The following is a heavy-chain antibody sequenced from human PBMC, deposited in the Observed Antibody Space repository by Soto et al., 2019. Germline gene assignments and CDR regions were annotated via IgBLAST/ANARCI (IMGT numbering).Heavy chain of an antibody. CDR3: TRDASRDSSARGWFDP. J-gene: IGHJ5*02. V-gene: IGHV3-21*01. Sequence: GGSLRLSCAASGFTFRSFTMNWVGQSPGKGLEWVSTISSNSAYIYYTDALRGRFTISRDNAKNSLHLQMNSLRAEDTAVYYCTRDASRDSSARGWFDPWGPGTLVTVSS. CDR2: ISSNSAYI. D-gene: IGHD6-13*01. CDR1: GFTFRSFT.